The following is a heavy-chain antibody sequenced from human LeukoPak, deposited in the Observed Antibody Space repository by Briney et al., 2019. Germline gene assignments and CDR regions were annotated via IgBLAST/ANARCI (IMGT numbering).Heavy chain of an antibody. Sequence: GASVKVSCKASGYTFTDYYMHWVRPAPGQELEYMGWINPNSGGTNYAQKFQGRVTMTRDTSISTVYMELSRLTSDDTAVYYCARGPWEQQLVPGSYWGQGTLVTVSS. CDR3: ARGPWEQQLVPGSY. CDR2: INPNSGGT. CDR1: GYTFTDYY. D-gene: IGHD6-13*01. V-gene: IGHV1-2*02. J-gene: IGHJ4*02.